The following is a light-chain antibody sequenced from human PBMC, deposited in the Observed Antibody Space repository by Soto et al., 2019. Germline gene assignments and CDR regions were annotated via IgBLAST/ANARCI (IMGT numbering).Light chain of an antibody. CDR3: QQYGSSPWT. CDR2: VEA. J-gene: IGKJ1*01. V-gene: IGKV3-20*01. Sequence: DIVLTQSPGTLSLSPGERATLSCRARQSVSSSYLAWYQQKPGQAPRLLIYVEASRATGIPDRFRGSGSGQDFTLTISRLDPEDYAVYYCQQYGSSPWTFGQGTKVEIK. CDR1: QSVSSSY.